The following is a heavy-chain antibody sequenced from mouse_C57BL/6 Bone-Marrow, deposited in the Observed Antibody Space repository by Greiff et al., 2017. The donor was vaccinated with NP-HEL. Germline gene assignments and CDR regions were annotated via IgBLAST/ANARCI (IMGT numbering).Heavy chain of an antibody. CDR3: TSGGSSPYAMDY. CDR2: IDPENGDT. V-gene: IGHV14-4*01. J-gene: IGHJ4*01. CDR1: GFNIKDDY. D-gene: IGHD1-1*01. Sequence: EVKLQESGAELVRPGASVKLSCTVSGFNIKDDYMHWVKQRPEQGLEWIGWIDPENGDTEYASKFQGKAPLTADTSSNTAYLQLSSLTSEDTAVYSCTSGGSSPYAMDYWGRGTSVTVSS.